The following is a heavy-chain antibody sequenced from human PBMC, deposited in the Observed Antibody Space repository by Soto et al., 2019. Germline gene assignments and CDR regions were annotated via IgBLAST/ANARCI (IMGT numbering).Heavy chain of an antibody. D-gene: IGHD1-1*01. J-gene: IGHJ6*02. CDR3: ARELAWKRGKVGRYYYGMDV. CDR1: GFIFSDYY. Sequence: KSGGSLRLSCAASGFIFSDYYMSWVRQTPGKGLEWISYISTRSTYTNYADSVKGRFTISRDNTKNSLYLQMDSLRVEDTAVYYCARELAWKRGKVGRYYYGMDVWGQGTTVTVSS. V-gene: IGHV3-11*06. CDR2: ISTRSTYT.